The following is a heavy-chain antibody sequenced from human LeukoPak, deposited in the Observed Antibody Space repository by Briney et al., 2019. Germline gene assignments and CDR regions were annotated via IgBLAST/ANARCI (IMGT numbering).Heavy chain of an antibody. J-gene: IGHJ4*02. CDR3: ARSFSSSWYERVSYFDY. V-gene: IGHV4-59*08. CDR2: IYYSGST. D-gene: IGHD6-13*01. CDR1: GGSISSYY. Sequence: PSETLSLTCTVSGGSISSYYWSWIRQPPGKGLEWIGYIYYSGSTNYNPSLKSRVTISVDTSKNQFSLKLSSVTAADTAVYYCARSFSSSWYERVSYFDYWGQGTLVAVSS.